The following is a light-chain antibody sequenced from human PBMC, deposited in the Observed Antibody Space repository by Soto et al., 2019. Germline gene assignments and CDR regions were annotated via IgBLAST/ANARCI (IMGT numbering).Light chain of an antibody. CDR2: EVS. V-gene: IGLV2-14*01. CDR1: SSDIGNYNF. Sequence: QSALTQPASVSGSPGQSITISCTGTSSDIGNYNFVSWYQQVPGTAPKAMIYEVSSRPSGVSNRFSGSKSGNTASLTISGLHAEDEAYYYCSYYTTSSSSNLFGRGTKLTVL. CDR3: SYYTTSSSSNL. J-gene: IGLJ2*01.